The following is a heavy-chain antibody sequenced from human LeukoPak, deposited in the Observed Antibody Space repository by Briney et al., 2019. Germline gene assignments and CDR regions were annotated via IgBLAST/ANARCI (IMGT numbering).Heavy chain of an antibody. V-gene: IGHV3-30*19. CDR2: ISYDGSNK. CDR1: GFTFSSYG. J-gene: IGHJ4*02. CDR3: ARDFYGSSGYYGFDY. Sequence: GGSLRLSCAASGFTFSSYGMHWVRQAPGKGLEWVAVISYDGSNKYYADSVKGRFTISRDNSKNTLYLQMNSLRAEDTAVYYCARDFYGSSGYYGFDYWGQGTLVTVSS. D-gene: IGHD3-22*01.